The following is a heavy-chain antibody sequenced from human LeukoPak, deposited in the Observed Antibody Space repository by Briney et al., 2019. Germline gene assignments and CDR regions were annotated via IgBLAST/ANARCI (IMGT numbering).Heavy chain of an antibody. CDR3: AKVGAGAFDY. V-gene: IGHV3-30-3*01. Sequence: GGSLRLSCAASGSTFSSYAMHWVRQAPGKGLEWVAVISYDGSNKYYADSVKGRFTISRDNSKNTLYLQMNSLRAEDTAVYYCAKVGAGAFDYWGQGTLVTVSS. CDR1: GSTFSSYA. CDR2: ISYDGSNK. J-gene: IGHJ4*02. D-gene: IGHD1-26*01.